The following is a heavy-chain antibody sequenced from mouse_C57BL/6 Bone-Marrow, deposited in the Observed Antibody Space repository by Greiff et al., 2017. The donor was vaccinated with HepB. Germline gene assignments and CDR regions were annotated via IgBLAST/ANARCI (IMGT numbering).Heavy chain of an antibody. V-gene: IGHV5-6*02. Sequence: DVMLVESGGDLVKPGGSLKLSCAASGFTFSSYGMSWVRQTPDKRLEWVATISSGGSYTYYPDSVKGRFTISRDNAKNTLYLQMSSLKSEDTAMYYCARHSLDGYYGLYYFDYWGQGTTLTVSS. J-gene: IGHJ2*01. D-gene: IGHD2-3*01. CDR1: GFTFSSYG. CDR3: ARHSLDGYYGLYYFDY. CDR2: ISSGGSYT.